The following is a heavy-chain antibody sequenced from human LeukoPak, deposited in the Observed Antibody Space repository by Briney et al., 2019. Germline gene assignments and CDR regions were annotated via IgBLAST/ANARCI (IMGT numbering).Heavy chain of an antibody. CDR3: AKDKQWLNYFDY. CDR1: GFMFSSYA. D-gene: IGHD6-19*01. V-gene: IGHV3-23*01. J-gene: IGHJ4*02. Sequence: PGGSLRLSCAASGFMFSSYAMSWVRQAPGKGLEWVSSISGGGSSTYYADSVKGRFTISRDNSKNTLYLQMNSLRAEDTAVYYCAKDKQWLNYFDYWGQGTLVTVSS. CDR2: ISGGGSST.